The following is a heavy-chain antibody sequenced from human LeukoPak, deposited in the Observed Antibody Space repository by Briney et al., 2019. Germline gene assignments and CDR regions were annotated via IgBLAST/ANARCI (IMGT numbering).Heavy chain of an antibody. Sequence: GWSLRLSCAAPGFSFSGYGMHWVRQAPAKGLEWVAYIQHDGSNQQYADSVKGRFSISRDSSKNMLYLQMNSLRAEDTAVYYCARRGKKRPASYFDYWGQGTLVTVSS. CDR2: IQHDGSNQ. CDR3: ARRGKKRPASYFDY. CDR1: GFSFSGYG. J-gene: IGHJ4*02. D-gene: IGHD3-10*01. V-gene: IGHV3-30*19.